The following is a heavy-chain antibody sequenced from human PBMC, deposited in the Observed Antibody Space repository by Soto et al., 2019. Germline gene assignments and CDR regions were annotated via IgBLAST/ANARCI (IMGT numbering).Heavy chain of an antibody. J-gene: IGHJ4*02. CDR3: AKDPASTVGWEYYSDY. CDR1: GFTFSSYA. D-gene: IGHD1-26*01. Sequence: PGGSLRLSCAASGFTFSSYAMHWVRQAPGKGLEWVAVISYDGSNKYYADSVKGRFTISRDNSKNTLYLQMNSLRAEDTAVYYCAKDPASTVGWEYYSDYWGQGTLVTVSS. CDR2: ISYDGSNK. V-gene: IGHV3-30-3*01.